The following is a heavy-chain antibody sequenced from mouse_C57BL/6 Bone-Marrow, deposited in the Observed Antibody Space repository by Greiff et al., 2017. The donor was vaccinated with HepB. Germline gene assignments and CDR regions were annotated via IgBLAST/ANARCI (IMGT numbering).Heavy chain of an antibody. J-gene: IGHJ2*01. CDR3: ARFDYGYYFDY. V-gene: IGHV1-81*01. D-gene: IGHD2-4*01. CDR2: IYPRSGNT. CDR1: GYTFTSYG. Sequence: QVQLKQSGAELARPGASVKLSCKASGYTFTSYGISWVKQRTGQGLEWIGEIYPRSGNTYYNEKFKGKATLTADKSSSTAYMELRSLTSEDSAVYFCARFDYGYYFDYWGQGTTLTVSS.